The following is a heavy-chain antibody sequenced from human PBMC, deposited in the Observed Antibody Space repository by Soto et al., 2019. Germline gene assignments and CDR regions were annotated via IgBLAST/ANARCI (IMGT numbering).Heavy chain of an antibody. V-gene: IGHV3-33*01. J-gene: IGHJ4*02. D-gene: IGHD4-17*01. Sequence: QVQLVESGGGVVQPGRSLRLSCAASGFTFSSYGMHWVRQAPGKGLEWVAVIWYDGSNKYYADSVKGRFTISRDNSKNTRYLQMNSLRAEDTAVYYCARPVNDYGDYHFDYWGQGTLVTVSS. CDR3: ARPVNDYGDYHFDY. CDR2: IWYDGSNK. CDR1: GFTFSSYG.